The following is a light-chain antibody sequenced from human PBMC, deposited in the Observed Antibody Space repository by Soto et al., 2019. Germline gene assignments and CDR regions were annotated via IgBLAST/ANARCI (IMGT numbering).Light chain of an antibody. CDR3: CSYVSSFTYV. V-gene: IGLV2-23*01. CDR2: EGS. J-gene: IGLJ1*01. CDR1: SSDVGSGSHNL. Sequence: QSVLTQPASVSGSPGQSITISCTGTSSDVGSGSHNLVSWYQQCPGKAPKVVIYEGSKRPSGVSDRFAGSKFGNTASLTISGLQAEDEADYYCCSYVSSFTYVFGTGTKVTVL.